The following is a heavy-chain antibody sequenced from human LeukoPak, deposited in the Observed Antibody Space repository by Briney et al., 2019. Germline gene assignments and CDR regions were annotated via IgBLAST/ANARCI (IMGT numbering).Heavy chain of an antibody. D-gene: IGHD3-3*02. CDR2: ISPNSGGT. Sequence: ASVKVSCKASGYTFTGYYTHWVRQAPGQGLEWMGWISPNSGGTNYAQKFQGRVTMTRDTSISTAYMELSRLRSDDTAVYYCARDLNIFGVVSYYFDYWGQGTLVTVSS. CDR3: ARDLNIFGVVSYYFDY. V-gene: IGHV1-2*02. CDR1: GYTFTGYY. J-gene: IGHJ4*02.